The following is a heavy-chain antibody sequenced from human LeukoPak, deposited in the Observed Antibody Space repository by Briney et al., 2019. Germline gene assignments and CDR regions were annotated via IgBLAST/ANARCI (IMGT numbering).Heavy chain of an antibody. Sequence: PSETLSLTCAVHGGSFSGYYWSWIRQPPGKGLEWIGEINHSGSTNYNPSLKSRVTISVDSSKIQFSLKVSSVTAAGTAVYYCARSSSTSWYEQSFHYWGQGTLVTVSS. CDR2: INHSGST. J-gene: IGHJ4*02. D-gene: IGHD2-2*01. CDR3: ARSSSTSWYEQSFHY. CDR1: GGSFSGYY. V-gene: IGHV4-34*01.